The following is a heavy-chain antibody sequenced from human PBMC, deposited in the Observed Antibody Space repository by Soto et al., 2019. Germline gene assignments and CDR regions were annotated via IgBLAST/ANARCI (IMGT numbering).Heavy chain of an antibody. V-gene: IGHV1-69*06. CDR1: GGTFSSYA. CDR2: IIPIFGTA. Sequence: SVKVSCKASGGTFSSYAISWVRQAPGQGLEWMGGIIPIFGTANYAQKFQGRVTITADKSTSTAYMELSSLRSEDTAVYYCARVDYDFWSGYYTGPYYYYGMDVWGQGTTVTVSS. CDR3: ARVDYDFWSGYYTGPYYYYGMDV. J-gene: IGHJ6*02. D-gene: IGHD3-3*01.